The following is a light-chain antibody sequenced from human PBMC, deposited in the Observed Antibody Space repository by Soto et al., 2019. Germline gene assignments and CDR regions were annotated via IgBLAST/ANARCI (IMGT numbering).Light chain of an antibody. V-gene: IGLV8-61*01. J-gene: IGLJ2*01. Sequence: QTVVTQEPSFSVSPGGTVTLTCGLTSGSVSTTYYPSWYQQTPGQAPRTLIYSTNIRSSGVPDRCSGSILGNKAALTITGAQADDESDYRCMLYMGGGLVVFGGGTKLTVL. CDR1: SGSVSTTYY. CDR2: STN. CDR3: MLYMGGGLVV.